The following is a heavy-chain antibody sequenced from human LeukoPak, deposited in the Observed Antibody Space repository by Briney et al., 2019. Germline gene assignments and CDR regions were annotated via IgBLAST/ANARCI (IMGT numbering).Heavy chain of an antibody. D-gene: IGHD2-15*01. CDR1: GFTVNSNY. CDR2: IYSGGET. V-gene: IGHV3-53*01. Sequence: GGSLRLSCAASGFTVNSNYLRWVRQAPGKGLEWVSVIYSGGETSYADSVKGRFTVSRDTSRNILYLQMNSLRADDTSVYFCARGSSTVSAGFYWGQGTLVTVSS. J-gene: IGHJ4*02. CDR3: ARGSSTVSAGFY.